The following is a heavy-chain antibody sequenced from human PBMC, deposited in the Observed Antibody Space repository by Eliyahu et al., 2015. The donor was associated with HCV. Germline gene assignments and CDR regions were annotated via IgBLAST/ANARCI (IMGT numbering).Heavy chain of an antibody. D-gene: IGHD2-15*01. Sequence: EVQLVESGGGLVQPGGSLRLSCAASGFTFSSYWMSWVRQVPGKGLEWVANIKQDGSEKYYVDSVKGRFTISRDNAKNSLYLQMNSLRAEDTAVYYCARDKKRVAFDYWGQGTLVTISS. V-gene: IGHV3-7*01. CDR2: IKQDGSEK. J-gene: IGHJ4*02. CDR1: GFTFSSYW. CDR3: ARDKKRVAFDY.